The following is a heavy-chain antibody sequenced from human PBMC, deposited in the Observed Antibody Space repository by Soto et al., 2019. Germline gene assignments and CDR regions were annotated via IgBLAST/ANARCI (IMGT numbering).Heavy chain of an antibody. D-gene: IGHD2-15*01. CDR2: IFPADSDT. V-gene: IGHV5-51*03. Sequence: EVQLVQSGAEVEKPGESLKISCKGSGYSFITNWIGWVRQMPGKGLEWMGIIFPADSDTRYSPSFQGQVTISADKSISTAYLQWSSLKASDTAMYYCARPGYTSGVEFWGQGTLITVSS. J-gene: IGHJ4*02. CDR3: ARPGYTSGVEF. CDR1: GYSFITNW.